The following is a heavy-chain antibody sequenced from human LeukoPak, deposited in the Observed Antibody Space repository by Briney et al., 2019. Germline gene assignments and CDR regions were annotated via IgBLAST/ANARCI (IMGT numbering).Heavy chain of an antibody. CDR2: IGYAETDK. CDR1: RFTFSSYG. V-gene: IGHV3-33*01. Sequence: GTSLRLSCTASRFTFSSYGMHWVRQAPGKGLEWVAAIGYAETDKFYTDSVKGRFTISRDNSMSTLDLQMHSLRSEDTAVYYCARGGGAVPYIRNALDMWGQGTMVTVSS. D-gene: IGHD3-16*01. J-gene: IGHJ3*02. CDR3: ARGGGAVPYIRNALDM.